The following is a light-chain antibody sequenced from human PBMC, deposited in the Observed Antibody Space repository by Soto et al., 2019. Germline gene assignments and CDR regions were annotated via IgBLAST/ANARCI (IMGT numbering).Light chain of an antibody. CDR1: SSNIGSNT. CDR2: SNN. V-gene: IGLV1-44*01. CDR3: AAWDGSLNGRV. J-gene: IGLJ2*01. Sequence: QSVLTQPPSASGTPGQRVTISCSGSSSNIGSNTVNWYQQLPGTAPKLLIYSNNQRPSGVPDRFSGSKSDTSASLAISGLQSEDEADYYCAAWDGSLNGRVFGGGTKLTVL.